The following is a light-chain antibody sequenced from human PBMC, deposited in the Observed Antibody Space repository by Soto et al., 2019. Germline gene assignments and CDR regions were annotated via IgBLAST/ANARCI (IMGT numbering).Light chain of an antibody. CDR3: QQYGSSPVT. CDR1: QSVSSSY. J-gene: IGKJ3*01. CDR2: GAS. Sequence: EIVLTQSPGTLSLSPGERATLSCRASQSVSSSYLAWYEQKPGQAPRLLIYGASSRSTGIPDRFSGSGSGTDFTVTISRLEPEGCAVYYCQQYGSSPVTFGAGTKVDIK. V-gene: IGKV3-20*01.